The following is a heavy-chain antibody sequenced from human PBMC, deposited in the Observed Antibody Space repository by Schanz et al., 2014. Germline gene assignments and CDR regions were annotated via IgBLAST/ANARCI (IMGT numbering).Heavy chain of an antibody. CDR3: ARHGRGLAKYQLLYFDY. V-gene: IGHV4-4*07. D-gene: IGHD2-2*01. CDR1: GGSISSYY. J-gene: IGHJ4*02. Sequence: QVQLQESGPGLVKPSETLSLTCSVSGGSISSYYWSWIRQPAGKGLEWIGRIYTSGSTNYNPSLKRRVTMSVDTSKNQFSLKLSSVTDADTAVYYCARHGRGLAKYQLLYFDYWGQGTLVTVSS. CDR2: IYTSGST.